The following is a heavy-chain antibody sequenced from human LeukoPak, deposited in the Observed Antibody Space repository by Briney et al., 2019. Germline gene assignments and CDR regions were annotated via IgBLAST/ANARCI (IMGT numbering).Heavy chain of an antibody. J-gene: IGHJ6*02. CDR1: GFTFSNYM. CDR2: IKSDGITI. D-gene: IGHD2-15*01. V-gene: IGHV3-74*01. CDR3: ARDGVGYYYYGMDV. Sequence: GGSLRPSCAASGFTFSNYMMHWVRHAPGKGLVWVSRIKSDGITITYADSVKGRFTISRDNAKNSLYLQMNSLRAEDTAVYYCARDGVGYYYYGMDVWGQGTTVTVSS.